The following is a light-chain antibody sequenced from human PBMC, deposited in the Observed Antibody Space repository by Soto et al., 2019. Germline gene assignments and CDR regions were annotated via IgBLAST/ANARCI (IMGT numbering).Light chain of an antibody. Sequence: DIQMNQSPSSLAASVGDRFTLTFLASQTVSIYLNWYRQTLGKAPEXXSFAASDLQSGVPSRVSGSGSGTDFTLTISSLQPEDFATYYCQQTYSSPQTFGQGTKVDIK. CDR2: AAS. J-gene: IGKJ1*01. CDR3: QQTYSSPQT. V-gene: IGKV1-39*01. CDR1: QTVSIY.